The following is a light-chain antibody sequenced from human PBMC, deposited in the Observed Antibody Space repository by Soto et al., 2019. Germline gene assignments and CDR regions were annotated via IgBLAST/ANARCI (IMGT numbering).Light chain of an antibody. V-gene: IGLV1-40*01. CDR2: GNS. Sequence: QSVLTQPPSVSGAPGQRVTISCTGSRSNIGAGYDVHWYQQLPGTAPKLLIYGNSNRPSGVPDRFSGSKSGTSASLAINGLQAEDEADYYCQSYDSSFAVVFGGGTKVTVL. CDR1: RSNIGAGYD. J-gene: IGLJ2*01. CDR3: QSYDSSFAVV.